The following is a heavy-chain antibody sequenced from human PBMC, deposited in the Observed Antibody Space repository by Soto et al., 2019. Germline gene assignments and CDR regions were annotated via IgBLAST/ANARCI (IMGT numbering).Heavy chain of an antibody. Sequence: SGPTLVNPTQTLTLTCTFSVFSLITTGLGVSWIRQPPGKAPEWLALIYWHDDKRYSPSLKSRLTITKDTSKNQVVLTMTNMDPVDTATYYCAHRGGATVGLYYFDYWGQGALVTVSS. J-gene: IGHJ4*02. CDR3: AHRGGATVGLYYFDY. D-gene: IGHD3-16*01. CDR1: VFSLITTGLG. V-gene: IGHV2-5*01. CDR2: IYWHDDK.